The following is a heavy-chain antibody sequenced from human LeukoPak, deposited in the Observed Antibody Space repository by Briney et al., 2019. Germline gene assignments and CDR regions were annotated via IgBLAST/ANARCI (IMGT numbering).Heavy chain of an antibody. V-gene: IGHV3-33*08. CDR1: GFTFSSYG. CDR2: IWYDGSNK. D-gene: IGHD3-22*01. Sequence: QTGRSLRLSCAASGFTFSSYGMHWVRQAPGKGLEWVAVIWYDGSNKNFADSVKGRFTISGDNSKNTLYLLMDSLRAEDTGVYYCATARDNYDRSGFSALEYWGQGTLVTVSS. CDR3: ATARDNYDRSGFSALEY. J-gene: IGHJ4*02.